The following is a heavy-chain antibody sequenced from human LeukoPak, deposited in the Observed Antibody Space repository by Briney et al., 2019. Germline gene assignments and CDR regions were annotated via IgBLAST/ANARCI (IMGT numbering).Heavy chain of an antibody. CDR1: GGSISNYY. V-gene: IGHV4-59*01. D-gene: IGHD6-13*01. CDR2: IYYSGTT. Sequence: PSETLSLTCTVSGGSISNYYWSWIRQPPGKGLEWIGYIYYSGTTNYNPSLKSRVTISVDTSKNQFSLKLNSVTAADTAVYYCARGVYITAAQYGYWGQGTLVTVSS. J-gene: IGHJ4*02. CDR3: ARGVYITAAQYGY.